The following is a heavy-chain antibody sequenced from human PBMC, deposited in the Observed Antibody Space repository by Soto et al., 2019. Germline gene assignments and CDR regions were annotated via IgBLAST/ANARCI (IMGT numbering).Heavy chain of an antibody. CDR2: ISSSSSYI. CDR1: GFTFSSYS. CDR3: ARVGDIVVVPAAAPYYYYGMDV. Sequence: EVQLVESGGGLVKPGGSLRLSCAASGFTFSSYSMNWVRQARGKGLEWVSSISSSSSYIDYADSVKGRFTISRDNAKNSLYLHMNSLRAEDTAVYYSARVGDIVVVPAAAPYYYYGMDVWGQGTTVTVSS. V-gene: IGHV3-21*01. J-gene: IGHJ6*02. D-gene: IGHD2-2*01.